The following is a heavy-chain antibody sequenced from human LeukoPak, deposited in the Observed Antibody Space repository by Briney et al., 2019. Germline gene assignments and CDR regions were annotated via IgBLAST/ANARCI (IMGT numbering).Heavy chain of an antibody. CDR2: IKSKTDGGTT. V-gene: IGHV3-15*07. CDR1: GFTFSNAY. Sequence: KAGGSLRLSCAASGFTFSNAYMNWVRQAPGKGLEWVGRIKSKTDGGTTDYAAPVKGRFTISRDDSKNTLYLQMNSLKTEDTAVYYCTTEHSSGWYLFHWGQGTLVTVYS. J-gene: IGHJ4*02. CDR3: TTEHSSGWYLFH. D-gene: IGHD6-19*01.